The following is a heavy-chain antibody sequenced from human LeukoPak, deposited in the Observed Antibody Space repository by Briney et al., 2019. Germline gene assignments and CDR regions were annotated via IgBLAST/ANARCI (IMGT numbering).Heavy chain of an antibody. D-gene: IGHD2-2*01. CDR2: ITATGRDT. CDR1: GFSFSTYA. CDR3: AKGTLGSCSGAACYEFDN. Sequence: HPGGSLRLSCAASGFSFSTYAMNWVRQAPGKRLEWVSSITATGRDTYYALSVKGRITISRDNSKNTLYLQTNSLRADDTALYYCAKGTLGSCSGAACYEFDNWGQGTLVTVSS. V-gene: IGHV3-23*01. J-gene: IGHJ4*02.